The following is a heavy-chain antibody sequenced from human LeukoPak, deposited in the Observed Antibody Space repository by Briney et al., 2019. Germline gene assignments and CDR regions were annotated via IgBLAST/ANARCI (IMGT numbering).Heavy chain of an antibody. J-gene: IGHJ4*02. Sequence: SETLSLTCTVSGGSISSYYWSWIRQPPGKGLEWIGYIYYSGSTNYNPSLKSRVTISVDTSKNQFSLKLSSVTAADTAVYYCARVQYYDGSGYYYGTYYFDYWGQGTLVTVSS. D-gene: IGHD3-22*01. V-gene: IGHV4-59*01. CDR2: IYYSGST. CDR1: GGSISSYY. CDR3: ARVQYYDGSGYYYGTYYFDY.